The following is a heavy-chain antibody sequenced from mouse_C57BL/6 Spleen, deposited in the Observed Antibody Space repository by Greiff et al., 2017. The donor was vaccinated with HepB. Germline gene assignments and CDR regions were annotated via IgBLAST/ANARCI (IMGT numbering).Heavy chain of an antibody. D-gene: IGHD5-1*01. J-gene: IGHJ2*01. CDR1: GFTFSSYT. CDR2: ISGGGGNT. V-gene: IGHV5-9*01. Sequence: EVQLVESGGGLVKPGGSLKLSCAASGFTFSSYTMSWVRQTPEKRLEWVATISGGGGNTYYPDSVKGRFTISRDNAKNTLYLQMSSLRSEDTALYYCARRGVHPFDYWGQGTTLTVSS. CDR3: ARRGVHPFDY.